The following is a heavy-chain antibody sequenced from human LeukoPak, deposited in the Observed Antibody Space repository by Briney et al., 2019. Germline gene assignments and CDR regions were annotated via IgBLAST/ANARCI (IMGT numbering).Heavy chain of an antibody. CDR1: GGTFSSYA. Sequence: GASVKVSCKASGGTFSSYAISWVRQAPGQGLEWMGGIIPIFGTANYAQKFQGRVTITADESTSTAYMELSSLRSEDTAVYYCASEREAAAGTYYYYMDVWGKGTTVTVSS. J-gene: IGHJ6*03. D-gene: IGHD6-13*01. CDR2: IIPIFGTA. V-gene: IGHV1-69*13. CDR3: ASEREAAAGTYYYYMDV.